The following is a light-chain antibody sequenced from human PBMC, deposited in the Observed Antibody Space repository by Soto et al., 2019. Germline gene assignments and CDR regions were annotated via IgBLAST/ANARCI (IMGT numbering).Light chain of an antibody. Sequence: EIVLTQSPGTLSLSPGKRATLSCRASQSVSSSYLAWYQQKPGQAPRLLIYGASSRATGIPDRFSGSESGTDFTLTISRLEPEDFAVYYCQQYGSSPNTFGQGTKLEIK. CDR1: QSVSSSY. V-gene: IGKV3-20*01. J-gene: IGKJ2*01. CDR3: QQYGSSPNT. CDR2: GAS.